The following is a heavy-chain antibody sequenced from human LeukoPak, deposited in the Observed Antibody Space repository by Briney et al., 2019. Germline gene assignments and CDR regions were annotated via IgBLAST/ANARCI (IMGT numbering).Heavy chain of an antibody. CDR1: GYTSTSYD. J-gene: IGHJ6*02. CDR2: MNPNSGNT. CDR3: ARGLSSGWIPNYYYYGMDV. D-gene: IGHD6-19*01. V-gene: IGHV1-8*01. Sequence: ASVKVSCKASGYTSTSYDINWVRQATGQGLEWMGWMNPNSGNTGYAQKFQGRVTMTRNTSISTAYMELSSLRSEDTAVYYCARGLSSGWIPNYYYYGMDVWGQGTTVTVSS.